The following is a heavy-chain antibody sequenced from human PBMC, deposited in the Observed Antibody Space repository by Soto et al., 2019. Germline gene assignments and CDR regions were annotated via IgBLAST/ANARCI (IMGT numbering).Heavy chain of an antibody. CDR3: AKDAAPGYSSSWYWYFDL. D-gene: IGHD6-13*01. V-gene: IGHV3-23*01. CDR2: ISGSGGST. J-gene: IGHJ2*01. Sequence: GGSLRLSCAASGFTFSSYAMSWVRQAPGKGLEWVSAISGSGGSTYYADSVKGRFTISRDNSKNTLYLQMNSLRAEDTAVYYCAKDAAPGYSSSWYWYFDLWGRGTLVTVSS. CDR1: GFTFSSYA.